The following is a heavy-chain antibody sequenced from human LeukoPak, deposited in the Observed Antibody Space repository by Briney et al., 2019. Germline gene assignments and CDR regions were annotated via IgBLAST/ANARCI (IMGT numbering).Heavy chain of an antibody. D-gene: IGHD6-13*01. J-gene: IGHJ5*02. V-gene: IGHV4-30-2*01. CDR2: IYHSGST. CDR1: GGSISSGGYS. Sequence: PSETPSLTCAVSGGSISSGGYSWSWIRQPPGKGLEWIGYIYHSGSTYYNPSLKSRVTISVDRSKNQFSLKLSSVTAADTAVYYCARHMGPFSAAINWFDPWGQGTLVTVSS. CDR3: ARHMGPFSAAINWFDP.